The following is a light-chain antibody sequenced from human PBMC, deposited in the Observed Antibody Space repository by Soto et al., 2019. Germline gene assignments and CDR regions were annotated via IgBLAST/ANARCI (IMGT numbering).Light chain of an antibody. CDR1: SSDVGGYNY. J-gene: IGLJ1*01. CDR3: SSYTSSSTKV. Sequence: QSVLTQPASVSGSPGQSITISCTGTSSDVGGYNYVSLYQQHPGKAPKLMIYEVSNRPSGVSNRFSGSKSGNTASLTSSGLQAEDEADYYCSSYTSSSTKVFGTGTKVTVL. V-gene: IGLV2-14*01. CDR2: EVS.